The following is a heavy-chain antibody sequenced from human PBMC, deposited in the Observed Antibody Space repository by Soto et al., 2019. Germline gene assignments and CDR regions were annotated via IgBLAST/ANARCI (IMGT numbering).Heavy chain of an antibody. V-gene: IGHV3-11*06. CDR1: GFTFSDYY. CDR3: ARGYCSGGSCYLGYFDY. J-gene: IGHJ4*02. CDR2: ISSSSSYT. Sequence: PGGSLRLSCAASGFTFSDYYMSWIRQAPGKGLEWVSYISSSSSYTNYADSVKGRFTISRDNAKNSLYLQTNSLRAEDTAVYYCARGYCSGGSCYLGYFDYWGQGTLVTVSS. D-gene: IGHD2-15*01.